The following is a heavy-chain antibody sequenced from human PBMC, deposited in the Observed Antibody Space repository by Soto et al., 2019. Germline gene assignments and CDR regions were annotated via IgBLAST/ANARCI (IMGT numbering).Heavy chain of an antibody. V-gene: IGHV4-59*01. D-gene: IGHD3-3*01. CDR2: LYYTGST. J-gene: IGHJ6*02. CDR3: ARGGGYDFRSSQAPPIDV. CDR1: GGSISDFY. Sequence: SETLSLTXNVSGGSISDFYWSWIRQSPGKRLEWIGYLYYTGSTNYNPALKSRVTISLDTSKNQFSLKVRSVTAADTAVYYCARGGGYDFRSSQAPPIDVWGQGTTVTVSS.